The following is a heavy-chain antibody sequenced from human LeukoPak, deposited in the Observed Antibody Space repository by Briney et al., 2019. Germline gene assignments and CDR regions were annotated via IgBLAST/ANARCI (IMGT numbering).Heavy chain of an antibody. J-gene: IGHJ2*01. Sequence: ASVKVSCKASGYTFTSYYMHWVRQAPGQGLEWMGIINPSGGSTSYAQKFQGRVTMTRDTSTSTVCMELSSLRSEDTAVYYCARATYGDYTVRLIWYFDLWGRGTLVTVSS. V-gene: IGHV1-46*01. CDR1: GYTFTSYY. CDR2: INPSGGST. CDR3: ARATYGDYTVRLIWYFDL. D-gene: IGHD4-17*01.